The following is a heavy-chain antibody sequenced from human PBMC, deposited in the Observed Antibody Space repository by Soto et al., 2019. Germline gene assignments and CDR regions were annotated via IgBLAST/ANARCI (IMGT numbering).Heavy chain of an antibody. CDR1: GFTFSDYW. D-gene: IGHD2-15*01. Sequence: GSLRLSCAASGFTFSDYWMNWVRQTPGKRLEWVASIKYDGREKNYVDSVKGRFTISRDYAKNSVYLQMASLRAEDTAVYYCARDGVAPGLYFDHWGQGTPVTVSS. V-gene: IGHV3-7*05. J-gene: IGHJ4*02. CDR2: IKYDGREK. CDR3: ARDGVAPGLYFDH.